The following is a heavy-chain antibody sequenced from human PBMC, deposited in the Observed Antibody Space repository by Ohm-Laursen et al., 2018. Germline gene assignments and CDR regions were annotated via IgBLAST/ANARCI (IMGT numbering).Heavy chain of an antibody. Sequence: SVKVSCKASGYTFTSYGISWVRQAPGQGLEWMGWISAYNGNTNYAQKLQGRVTMTTDTSTSTAYMELRSLRSDDTAVYYCARAAGYYSIYGMDVWGQGTTVTVSS. CDR1: GYTFTSYG. V-gene: IGHV1-18*01. D-gene: IGHD1-26*01. CDR3: ARAAGYYSIYGMDV. CDR2: ISAYNGNT. J-gene: IGHJ6*02.